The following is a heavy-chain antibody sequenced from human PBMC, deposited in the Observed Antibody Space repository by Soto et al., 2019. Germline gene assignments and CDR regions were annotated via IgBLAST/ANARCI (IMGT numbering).Heavy chain of an antibody. J-gene: IGHJ1*01. CDR2: IYSGGST. V-gene: IGHV3-53*04. CDR3: AKYSSSSETEYFQH. Sequence: GGSLRLSCAASGFTVSSNYMSWVRQAPGKGLEWVSVIYSGGSTYYADSVKGRFTISRHNSKNTLYLQMNSLRAEDTAVYYCAKYSSSSETEYFQHWGQGTLVTVSS. CDR1: GFTVSSNY. D-gene: IGHD6-6*01.